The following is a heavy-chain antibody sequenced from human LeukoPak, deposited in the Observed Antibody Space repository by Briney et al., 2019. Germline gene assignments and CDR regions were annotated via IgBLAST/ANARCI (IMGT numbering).Heavy chain of an antibody. V-gene: IGHV3-33*01. J-gene: IGHJ6*02. CDR3: VRDERIFGSYGMDV. CDR1: GFTFSSYG. D-gene: IGHD3-3*01. Sequence: GGSLRLSCAASGFTFSSYGMHWVRQAPGKGLEWVAVIWYDGSNKYYADSVKGRFTISRDNSKNTLYLQMNSLRAEDTAVYYCVRDERIFGSYGMDVWGQGTTVTVSS. CDR2: IWYDGSNK.